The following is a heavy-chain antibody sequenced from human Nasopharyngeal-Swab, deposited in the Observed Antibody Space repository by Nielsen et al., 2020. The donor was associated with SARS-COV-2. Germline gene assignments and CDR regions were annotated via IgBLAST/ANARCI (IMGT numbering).Heavy chain of an antibody. CDR3: ARRPPGIGPRAFDI. CDR2: IYYSGST. J-gene: IGHJ3*02. D-gene: IGHD3-10*01. V-gene: IGHV4-39*01. Sequence: PGKGLEWIGSIYYSGSTYYNPSLKSRVTISVDTSKNQFSLKLSSVTAADTAVYYCARRPPGIGPRAFDIWGQGTIVTVSS.